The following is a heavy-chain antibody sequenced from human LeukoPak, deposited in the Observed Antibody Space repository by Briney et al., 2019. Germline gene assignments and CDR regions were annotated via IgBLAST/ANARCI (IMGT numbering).Heavy chain of an antibody. D-gene: IGHD3-10*01. J-gene: IGHJ3*02. Sequence: GGSLRLSCAASGFTFDDYAMHWVRQAPGKGLEWVSGISWNSGSIGYADSVKGRFTISRDNAKNSLYLQMNSLRAEDTALYYCAKAKNLLWFGESLSGAFDIWGQGTMVAVSS. CDR2: ISWNSGSI. CDR3: AKAKNLLWFGESLSGAFDI. V-gene: IGHV3-9*01. CDR1: GFTFDDYA.